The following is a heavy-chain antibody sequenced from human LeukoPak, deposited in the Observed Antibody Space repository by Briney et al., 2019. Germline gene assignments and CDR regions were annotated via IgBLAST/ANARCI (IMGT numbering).Heavy chain of an antibody. CDR2: IYYSGST. CDR1: GGSISDYY. J-gene: IGHJ4*02. D-gene: IGHD6-13*01. CDR3: ARAKAAAGIDYFDY. V-gene: IGHV4-59*13. Sequence: PSETLSLTCTVSGGSISDYYWSWSRQPAGKGLEWIGYIYYSGSTNYNPSLKSRVTISIDTSKNQFSLKVSSVTAADTAVYYCARAKAAAGIDYFDYWGQGTLVTVSS.